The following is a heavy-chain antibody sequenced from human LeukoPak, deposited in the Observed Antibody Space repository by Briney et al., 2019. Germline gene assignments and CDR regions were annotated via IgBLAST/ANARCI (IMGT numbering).Heavy chain of an antibody. J-gene: IGHJ4*02. V-gene: IGHV4-4*07. Sequence: KPSETLSLTCTVSGGSISNYYWTWIRQPAGEGLEWIGRIYTSGSTNYNPSLKSRVTMSLDTSKNQFSLKLSSVTAADTAVYYCAREAGVRGARGFDFWGQGTLVTVSS. D-gene: IGHD3-10*01. CDR3: AREAGVRGARGFDF. CDR2: IYTSGST. CDR1: GGSISNYY.